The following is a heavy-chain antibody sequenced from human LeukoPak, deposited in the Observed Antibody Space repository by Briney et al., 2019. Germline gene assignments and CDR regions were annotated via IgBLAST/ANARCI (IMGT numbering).Heavy chain of an antibody. CDR3: ATSVAVPVPEVGASRPHWFDP. V-gene: IGHV4-34*01. CDR1: GGSFSGYY. D-gene: IGHD1-26*01. J-gene: IGHJ5*02. Sequence: NSSETLSLTRAVYGGSFSGYYWSWIRQPPGKGLEWIGEINHSGSTNYNPPLKSRVTISVDTSKNQFSLKLSSVTAADTAVYYCATSVAVPVPEVGASRPHWFDPWGQGTLVTVSS. CDR2: INHSGST.